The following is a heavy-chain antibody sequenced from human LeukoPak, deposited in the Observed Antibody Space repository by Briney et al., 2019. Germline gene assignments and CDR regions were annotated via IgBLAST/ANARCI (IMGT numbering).Heavy chain of an antibody. Sequence: SETLSLTCAVYGGSFSGYYWSWIRQPPGKGLEWIGSIYYSGSTYYNPSLKSRVTISVDTSKNQFSLKLSSVTAADTAVYYYARRVSDFWSGYYTPNWFDPWGQGTLVTVSS. J-gene: IGHJ5*02. V-gene: IGHV4-34*01. D-gene: IGHD3-3*01. CDR1: GGSFSGYY. CDR3: ARRVSDFWSGYYTPNWFDP. CDR2: IYYSGST.